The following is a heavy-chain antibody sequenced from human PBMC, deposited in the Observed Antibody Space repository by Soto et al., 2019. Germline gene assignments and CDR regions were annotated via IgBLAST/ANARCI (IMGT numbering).Heavy chain of an antibody. Sequence: GGSLRLSCAASGFTFSSYAMSWVRQAPGKGLEWVSAISGSGGSTYYADSVKGRFTISRDNSKNTLYLQMNSLRAEDTAVYYCAEGPTAAAGRGYFDYWGQGTLVTVSS. V-gene: IGHV3-23*01. CDR2: ISGSGGST. CDR1: GFTFSSYA. D-gene: IGHD6-13*01. CDR3: AEGPTAAAGRGYFDY. J-gene: IGHJ4*02.